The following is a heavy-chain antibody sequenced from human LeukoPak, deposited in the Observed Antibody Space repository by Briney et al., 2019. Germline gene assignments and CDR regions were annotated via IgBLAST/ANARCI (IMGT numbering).Heavy chain of an antibody. J-gene: IGHJ5*02. CDR1: GFTFSNHA. Sequence: GGSLRLSCVASGFTFSNHAMTWVRQAPGKGLEWVSAISANGVDTFYAPSVKGRFTISRDNSKNTLYLQINSLRAEDTAVYYCAKDVWWSVSWGQGTLVTVSS. CDR2: ISANGVDT. D-gene: IGHD2-8*02. V-gene: IGHV3-23*01. CDR3: AKDVWWSVS.